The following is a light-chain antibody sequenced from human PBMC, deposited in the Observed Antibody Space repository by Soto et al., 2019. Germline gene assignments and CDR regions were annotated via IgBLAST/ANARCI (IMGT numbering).Light chain of an antibody. J-gene: IGKJ1*01. CDR2: DAS. V-gene: IGKV3-11*01. Sequence: EIVLTQSPATLSLSPGERATLSCRASQNVSSYLAWYQQKPGQAPRLLIYDASNRATGIPARFSGSGSGTDFSLTISSLEPEDFAVYYCQHRSNWWAFGQGTRGISN. CDR1: QNVSSY. CDR3: QHRSNWWA.